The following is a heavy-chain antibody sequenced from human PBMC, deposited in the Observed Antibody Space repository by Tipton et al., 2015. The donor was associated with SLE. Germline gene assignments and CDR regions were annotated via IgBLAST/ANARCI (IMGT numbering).Heavy chain of an antibody. Sequence: TLSLTCAVSGYFISSGYYWGWIRQPPGKGLEWIGIAYHSGSTYYNPSLESRVTISIDTSKNQFSLSLSSVTAADTAMFYCARHVHGSGSYYDYWGQGTLVTVSS. CDR3: ARHVHGSGSYYDY. CDR2: AYHSGST. D-gene: IGHD3-10*01. CDR1: GYFISSGYY. J-gene: IGHJ4*02. V-gene: IGHV4-38-2*01.